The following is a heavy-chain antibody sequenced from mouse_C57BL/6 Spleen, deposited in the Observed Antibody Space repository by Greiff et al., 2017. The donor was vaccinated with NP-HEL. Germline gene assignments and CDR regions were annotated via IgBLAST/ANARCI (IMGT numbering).Heavy chain of an antibody. CDR3: ARWDYDYPTWFAY. J-gene: IGHJ3*01. D-gene: IGHD2-4*01. CDR2: IHPNSGST. V-gene: IGHV1-64*01. CDR1: GYTFTSYW. Sequence: QVQLQQPGAELVKPGASVKLSCKASGYTFTSYWMHWVKQRPGQGLEWIGMIHPNSGSTNYNEKFKSKATLTVDKSSSTAYMQLSSLTSEDSAVYYCARWDYDYPTWFAYWGQGTLVTVSA.